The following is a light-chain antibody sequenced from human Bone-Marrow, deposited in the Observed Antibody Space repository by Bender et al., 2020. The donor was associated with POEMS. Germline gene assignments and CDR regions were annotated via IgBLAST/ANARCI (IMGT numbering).Light chain of an antibody. Sequence: QSVLTQPPSASGTPGQRVTISCSGGSSNIVAHAVNWYQHLPGTAPKLLIYSSHRRPSEVPDRFSGSRSGTSASLAISGLQSEDEAYYYCAVWDDSLNGWVFGGGTKLTVL. CDR2: SSH. V-gene: IGLV1-44*01. CDR3: AVWDDSLNGWV. J-gene: IGLJ3*02. CDR1: SSNIVAHA.